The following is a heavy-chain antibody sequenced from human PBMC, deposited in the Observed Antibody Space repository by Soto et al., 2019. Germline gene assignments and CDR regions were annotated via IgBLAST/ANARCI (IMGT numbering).Heavy chain of an antibody. CDR1: GFTFSASH. J-gene: IGHJ4*02. CDR3: ARQTVSCHDF. V-gene: IGHV3-73*01. CDR2: MRSKADNYET. D-gene: IGHD2-2*01. Sequence: EVQLVESGGGSVQPGAYLKLSCSTSGFTFSASHMHWVRQAPGKGLEWVGHMRSKADNYETAYGASVRGRFTVSRDDSKNTAYLQKDSLKAEDTAVYYCARQTVSCHDFWGQGTLVTVSS.